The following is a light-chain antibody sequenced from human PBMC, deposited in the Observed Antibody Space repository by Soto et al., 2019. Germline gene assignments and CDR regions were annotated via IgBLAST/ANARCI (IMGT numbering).Light chain of an antibody. CDR1: LVISNY. V-gene: IGKV1-27*01. CDR3: QKYDSAPWT. CDR2: AAS. Sequence: DIQMTQSPSSLSASVRERVTITCRARLVISNYLAWYQQKPGKVPKLLIYAASTLQSGVPSRFSGSGSGTDFTLTISSLQPEDVATYYCQKYDSAPWTFGQGTKVEIK. J-gene: IGKJ1*01.